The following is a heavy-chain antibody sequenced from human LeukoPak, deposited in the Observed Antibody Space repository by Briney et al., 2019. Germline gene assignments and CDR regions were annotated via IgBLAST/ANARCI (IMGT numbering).Heavy chain of an antibody. V-gene: IGHV1-2*02. CDR2: INPNSGGT. D-gene: IGHD5-18*01. J-gene: IGHJ5*02. CDR3: ARDTAMVTYWFDP. Sequence: ASVKVSCKASGYTFTGYYMHWVRQAPGQGLEWMGWINPNSGGTNYAQKFQGRVTMTRDTSITTAYMELNRLRSDDTAVYYCARDTAMVTYWFDPWGQGTLVAVSS. CDR1: GYTFTGYY.